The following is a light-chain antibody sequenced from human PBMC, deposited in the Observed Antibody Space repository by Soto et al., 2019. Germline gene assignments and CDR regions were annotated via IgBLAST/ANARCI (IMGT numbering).Light chain of an antibody. J-gene: IGLJ1*01. CDR1: SSDVGYYDY. CDR2: EVS. Sequence: HYALTHPASVSWSPGHVITISCTGTSSDVGYYDYVSWYQQHPDKAPKLMIYEVSNRPSGVSNRFSGSKSGNTASLTISGLQAEEEADYYCSSYTTSSTYVFGTGTKVTVL. V-gene: IGLV2-14*01. CDR3: SSYTTSSTYV.